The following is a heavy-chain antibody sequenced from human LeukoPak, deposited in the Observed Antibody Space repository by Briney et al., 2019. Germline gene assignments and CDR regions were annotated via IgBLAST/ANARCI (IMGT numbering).Heavy chain of an antibody. CDR2: IIPIFGTA. D-gene: IGHD3-9*01. Sequence: SVKVSCKASGGTFSSYAISWVRQAPGQGLEWMGGIIPIFGTANYAQKFQGRVTITADESTSTAYMELSSLRSEDTAVYYCARGNYDILTGYYHPHFDYWGQGTLVTVSS. V-gene: IGHV1-69*13. CDR3: ARGNYDILTGYYHPHFDY. CDR1: GGTFSSYA. J-gene: IGHJ4*02.